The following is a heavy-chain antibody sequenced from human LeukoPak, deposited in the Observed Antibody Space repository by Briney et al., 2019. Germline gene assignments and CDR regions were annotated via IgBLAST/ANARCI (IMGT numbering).Heavy chain of an antibody. V-gene: IGHV1-2*02. CDR3: ARSAIFGVAGGWFDP. CDR1: GYTFTRYY. J-gene: IGHJ5*02. D-gene: IGHD3-3*01. Sequence: ASVKVSCKASGYTFTRYYMHWVRQAPGQGLEWMGWINPNSGGTNYAQKFQGRVTITRDTSLSTAYMELSRLRSDDTAVYYCARSAIFGVAGGWFDPWGQGTLVTVSS. CDR2: INPNSGGT.